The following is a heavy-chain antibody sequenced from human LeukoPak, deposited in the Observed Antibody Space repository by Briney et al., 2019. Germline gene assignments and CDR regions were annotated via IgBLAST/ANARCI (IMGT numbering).Heavy chain of an antibody. V-gene: IGHV3-23*01. CDR1: GFTFSSYA. CDR3: AKGKRGYSYGATVDY. D-gene: IGHD5-18*01. Sequence: TGGSLRLSCAASGFTFSSYAMSWVRQAPGKGLEWVSAISGSGGSTYYADSVKGRFTISRDNSKNTLYLQMNSLRAEDTAVYYCAKGKRGYSYGATVDYWGQGTLVTVSS. J-gene: IGHJ4*02. CDR2: ISGSGGST.